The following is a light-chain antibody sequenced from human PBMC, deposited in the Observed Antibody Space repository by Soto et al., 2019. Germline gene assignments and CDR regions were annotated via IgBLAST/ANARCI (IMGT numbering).Light chain of an antibody. CDR3: QHYHSQSIT. Sequence: DILLIQSPATLSASVGDRITITCRASENFFKFLAWYQQRSGSAPNLLIYAASDLEKGVPSRFSGSGSGTEFTLTIDTLQPNDSATYFCQHYHSQSITFGGGTQVDVK. CDR2: AAS. V-gene: IGKV1-5*01. J-gene: IGKJ4*01. CDR1: ENFFKF.